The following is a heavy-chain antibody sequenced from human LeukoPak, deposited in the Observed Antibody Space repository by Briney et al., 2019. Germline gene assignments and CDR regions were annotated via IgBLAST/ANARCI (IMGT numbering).Heavy chain of an antibody. D-gene: IGHD3-10*01. CDR1: GFTVSSNY. Sequence: PGGSLRLSCAASGFTVSSNYMSWVRQAPGKGLEWVSVIYSGGSTYYADSVKGRFTISRDNSKNTLYLQMNGLRAEDTAVYYCARDRMVRGVIIPHYYYGMDVWGQGPRSPSP. CDR2: IYSGGST. J-gene: IGHJ6*02. V-gene: IGHV3-53*01. CDR3: ARDRMVRGVIIPHYYYGMDV.